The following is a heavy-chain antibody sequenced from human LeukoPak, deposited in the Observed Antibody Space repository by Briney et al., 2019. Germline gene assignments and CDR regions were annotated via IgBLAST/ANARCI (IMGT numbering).Heavy chain of an antibody. J-gene: IGHJ4*02. CDR1: GYTFTSYG. D-gene: IGHD6-13*01. CDR3: ARFIAAAGAFDY. Sequence: ASVKVSCKTSGYTFTSYGISWVRQAPGQGLEWMGWISAYNGNTNYAQKLQGRVTMTTDTSTSTAYMELRSLRSDDTAVYYCARFIAAAGAFDYWGQGTLVTVSS. V-gene: IGHV1-18*01. CDR2: ISAYNGNT.